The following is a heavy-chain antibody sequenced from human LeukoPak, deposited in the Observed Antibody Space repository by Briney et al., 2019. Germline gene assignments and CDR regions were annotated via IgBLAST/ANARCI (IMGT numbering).Heavy chain of an antibody. D-gene: IGHD5-24*01. CDR2: IYYTGSP. Sequence: SETLSLTCTVSGASITDYYWSWIRQPPAKGLEWIGYIYYTGSPNYNPSLKSRVTLSLDRSQNLFSLKLTSVTAADTAVYYCAYGGDAYKTGYWGQGTLVTVSS. J-gene: IGHJ4*02. CDR3: AYGGDAYKTGY. V-gene: IGHV4-59*01. CDR1: GASITDYY.